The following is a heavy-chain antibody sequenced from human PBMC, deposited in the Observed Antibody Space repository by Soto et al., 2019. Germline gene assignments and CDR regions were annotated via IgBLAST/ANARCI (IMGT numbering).Heavy chain of an antibody. CDR3: ARDHYGLANYYYGMDV. CDR1: GGTFSSYA. CDR2: IIPIFGTA. Sequence: QVQLVQSGAEVKKPGSSVKVSCKASGGTFSSYAIGWVRQAPGQGLEWMGGIIPIFGTANYAQKFQGRVTITADESTSTAYMELSSLRSEDTAVYYCARDHYGLANYYYGMDVWGQGTTVTVSS. V-gene: IGHV1-69*12. D-gene: IGHD4-17*01. J-gene: IGHJ6*02.